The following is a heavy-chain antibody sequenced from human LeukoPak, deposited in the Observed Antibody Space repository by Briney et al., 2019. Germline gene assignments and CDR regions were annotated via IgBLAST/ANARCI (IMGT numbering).Heavy chain of an antibody. D-gene: IGHD3-22*01. J-gene: IGHJ4*02. CDR1: GGSISSYY. V-gene: IGHV4-59*12. Sequence: PSETLSLTCTVSGGSISSYYWSWIRQPPGKGLEWIGSIYYSGSTYYNPSLKSRVTISVDTSKNQFSLKLSSVTAADTAVYYCARVARVTMIVVVLDYWGQGTLVTVSS. CDR3: ARVARVTMIVVVLDY. CDR2: IYYSGST.